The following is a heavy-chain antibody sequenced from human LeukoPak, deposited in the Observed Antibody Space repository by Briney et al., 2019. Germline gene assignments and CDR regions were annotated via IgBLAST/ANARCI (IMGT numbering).Heavy chain of an antibody. CDR2: TDNSGSYI. CDR3: ARGRSITLLRGVAMSDGFDI. CDR1: GFTFSNYG. Sequence: PGGSLRLSCAASGFTFSNYGMNWVRQAPGKGVEWVSFTDNSGSYIYYGDSVKGRFTISRDNAKNLLFLQMNGLRAEDTALYYCARGRSITLLRGVAMSDGFDIWGQGAMVAVSS. D-gene: IGHD3-10*01. V-gene: IGHV3-21*06. J-gene: IGHJ3*02.